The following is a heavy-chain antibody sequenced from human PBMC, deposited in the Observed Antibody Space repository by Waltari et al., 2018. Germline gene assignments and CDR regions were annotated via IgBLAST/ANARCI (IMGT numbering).Heavy chain of an antibody. V-gene: IGHV1-18*01. J-gene: IGHJ6*03. CDR3: ARVDIAVAGTGPGGYYYMDV. CDR2: ISTYNGNT. D-gene: IGHD6-19*01. Sequence: QVQLVQSGAEVKKPGASVKVSCKTSGYTFSSYATYGISWVRQAPGQGLEWMGWISTYNGNTNYAQKFQGRVTISVDTSKNQFSLKLSSVTAADTAVYYCARVDIAVAGTGPGGYYYMDVWGKGTTVTVSS. CDR1: GYTFSSYATYG.